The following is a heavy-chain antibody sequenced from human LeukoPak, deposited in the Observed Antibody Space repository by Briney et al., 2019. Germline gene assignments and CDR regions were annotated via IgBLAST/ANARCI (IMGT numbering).Heavy chain of an antibody. J-gene: IGHJ4*02. Sequence: PSETLSLTCTVSGGSISSSSYYWGWIRQPPGKGLEWFGSIYYSGSTYYNPSLKSRVTISVDTSKNQFSLKLSSVTAADTAVYYCASDSSGYYYDPFDYWGQGTLVTVSS. CDR1: GGSISSSSYY. CDR3: ASDSSGYYYDPFDY. CDR2: IYYSGST. V-gene: IGHV4-39*07. D-gene: IGHD3-22*01.